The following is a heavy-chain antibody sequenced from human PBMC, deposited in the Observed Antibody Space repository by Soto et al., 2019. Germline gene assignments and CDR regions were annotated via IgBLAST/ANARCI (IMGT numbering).Heavy chain of an antibody. J-gene: IGHJ6*02. Sequence: PGGSLRLSCAASGFTFSSYDMHWVRQATGKGLEWVSAIGTAGDTYYPGSVKGRFTISRENAKNSLYLQMNSLRAGDTAVYYCAREGGPLNYYGMDVWGQGTMVTVSS. V-gene: IGHV3-13*01. CDR1: GFTFSSYD. D-gene: IGHD3-16*01. CDR2: IGTAGDT. CDR3: AREGGPLNYYGMDV.